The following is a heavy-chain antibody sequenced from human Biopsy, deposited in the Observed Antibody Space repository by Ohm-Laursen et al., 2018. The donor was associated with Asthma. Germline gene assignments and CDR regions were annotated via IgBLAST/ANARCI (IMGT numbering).Heavy chain of an antibody. J-gene: IGHJ4*02. Sequence: ASVKVCCKISGYSLTDLSMHWVRQAPGQGLEWMGGHDHEEGGTVNARRFQGRVTMTEDTSTDTAYMELSSLSSDDTAVYYCASDFPKDYVRYNFQFLGQGTLVTVSS. D-gene: IGHD4-17*01. V-gene: IGHV1-24*01. CDR2: HDHEEGGT. CDR1: GYSLTDLS. CDR3: ASDFPKDYVRYNFQF.